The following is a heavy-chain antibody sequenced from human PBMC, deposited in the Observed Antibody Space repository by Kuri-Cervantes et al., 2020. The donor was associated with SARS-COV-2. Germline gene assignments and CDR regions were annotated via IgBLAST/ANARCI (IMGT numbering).Heavy chain of an antibody. CDR1: GFTFSSYA. Sequence: GSLKLSCAASGFTFSSYAMSWVRQAPGKGLEWVSRINPDGSYTNNADSVKGRFTLSRDNAKNMLFLQMNSLRAEDTAVYYCVRDGDHWNFDYWGQGTLVTVSS. CDR3: VRDGDHWNFDY. V-gene: IGHV3-74*01. D-gene: IGHD1-1*01. CDR2: INPDGSYT. J-gene: IGHJ4*02.